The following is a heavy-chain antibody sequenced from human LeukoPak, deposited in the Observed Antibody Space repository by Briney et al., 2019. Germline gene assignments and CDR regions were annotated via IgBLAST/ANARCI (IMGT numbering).Heavy chain of an antibody. CDR3: ARNPVLGVSSGYYWPYFEY. CDR1: GGTFSSYA. Sequence: ASVKVSCKASGGTFSSYAISWVRQAPGQGLEWMGRIIPILGIANYAQKFQGRVTITADKSTSTAYMELSSLRSEDTAVYYCARNPVLGVSSGYYWPYFEYWGQGTLVTVSS. J-gene: IGHJ4*02. CDR2: IIPILGIA. V-gene: IGHV1-69*04. D-gene: IGHD3-22*01.